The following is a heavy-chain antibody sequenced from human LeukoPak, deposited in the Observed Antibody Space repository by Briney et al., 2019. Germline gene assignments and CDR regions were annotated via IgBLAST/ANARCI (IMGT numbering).Heavy chain of an antibody. CDR3: ARHIYGDPNYFDH. Sequence: GESLKISCKGSGYSFTNYWIGWVRQMPGKGLEWVASIYPGDSDTRYSPSFQGQVTISADKSISTAYLQWGSLKASDTAMYYCARHIYGDPNYFDHWSQGTLVTVSS. J-gene: IGHJ4*02. D-gene: IGHD4-17*01. V-gene: IGHV5-51*01. CDR1: GYSFTNYW. CDR2: IYPGDSDT.